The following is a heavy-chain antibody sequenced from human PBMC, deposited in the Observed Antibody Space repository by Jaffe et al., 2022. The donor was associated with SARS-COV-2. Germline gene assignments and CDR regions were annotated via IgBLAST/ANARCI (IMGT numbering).Heavy chain of an antibody. CDR2: ISYDGSNK. D-gene: IGHD6-19*01. Sequence: QVQLVESGGGVVQPGRSLRLSCAASGFTFSSYAMHWVRQAPGKGLEWVAVISYDGSNKYYADSVKGRFTISRDNSKNTLYLQMNSLRAEDTAVYYCARDLLYPRGRYSSGWPGYWGQGTLVTVSS. V-gene: IGHV3-30-3*01. CDR3: ARDLLYPRGRYSSGWPGY. CDR1: GFTFSSYA. J-gene: IGHJ4*02.